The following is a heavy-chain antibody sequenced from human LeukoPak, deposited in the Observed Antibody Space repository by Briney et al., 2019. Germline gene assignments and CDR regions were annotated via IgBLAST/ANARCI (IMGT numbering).Heavy chain of an antibody. J-gene: IGHJ4*02. CDR3: AREGLDY. V-gene: IGHV1-8*03. CDR1: GYIVTGYY. CDR2: MNPNSGNT. Sequence: ASVNVSCKASGYIVTGYYTLWVRQATGQGLEWMGYMNPNSGNTGYAQKFQDRVTITSHTSISTAYMELSSLRSDDTAVYYCAREGLDYWGQGTLVTVSS.